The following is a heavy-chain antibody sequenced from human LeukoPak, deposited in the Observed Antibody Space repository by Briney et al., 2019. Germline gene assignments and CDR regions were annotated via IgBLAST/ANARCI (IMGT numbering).Heavy chain of an antibody. CDR1: GGSISSSSYY. V-gene: IGHV4-39*07. J-gene: IGHJ6*03. D-gene: IGHD4-11*01. CDR3: ARGREYGLHRAWTFYYYMDV. Sequence: SETLSLTCTVSGGSISSSSYYWGWIRQPPGKGLEWIGSIYYSGSTYYNPSLKSRVTISVDTSKNQFSLKLSSVTAADTAVYYCARGREYGLHRAWTFYYYMDVWGKGTTVTVSS. CDR2: IYYSGST.